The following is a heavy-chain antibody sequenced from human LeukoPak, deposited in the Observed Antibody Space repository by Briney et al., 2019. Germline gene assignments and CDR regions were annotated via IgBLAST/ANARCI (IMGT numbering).Heavy chain of an antibody. V-gene: IGHV3-30*02. CDR3: AELGITMIGGV. Sequence: PGGSLRLSCAASGFNFSNYGMNWVRQAPGKGLEWVAFIRYDEINKYYADSVKGRFTISRDNSKNTLYLQMNSLRAEDTAVYYCAELGITMIGGVWGKGTTVTISS. J-gene: IGHJ6*04. CDR2: IRYDEINK. CDR1: GFNFSNYG. D-gene: IGHD3-10*02.